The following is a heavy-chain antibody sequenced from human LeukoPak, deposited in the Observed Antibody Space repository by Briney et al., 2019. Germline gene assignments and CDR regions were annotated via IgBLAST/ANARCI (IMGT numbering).Heavy chain of an antibody. Sequence: PGGSLRLSCAASGFTFSSYAMSWVRQAPGKGLEWVSAISGSGGSTYYADSVKGRFTISRDNSKNTLYLQTNSLRAEDTAVYYCAKDLGSIAAAATPFDYWGQGTLVTVSS. V-gene: IGHV3-23*01. CDR3: AKDLGSIAAAATPFDY. J-gene: IGHJ4*02. D-gene: IGHD6-13*01. CDR2: ISGSGGST. CDR1: GFTFSSYA.